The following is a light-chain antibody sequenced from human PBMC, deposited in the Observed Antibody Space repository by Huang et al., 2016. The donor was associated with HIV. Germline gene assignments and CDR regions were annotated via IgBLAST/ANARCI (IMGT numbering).Light chain of an antibody. Sequence: EIVLTQSPGTLSLSPGERATLSFRASQSVSSSYLAWYQQKPGQAPRLLIYGASSRATGILDRFSGSGSGTDFTLTISRLEPEDFAVYYCQQYGSSPQTFGQGTKVEIK. CDR2: GAS. CDR1: QSVSSSY. CDR3: QQYGSSPQT. J-gene: IGKJ1*01. V-gene: IGKV3-20*01.